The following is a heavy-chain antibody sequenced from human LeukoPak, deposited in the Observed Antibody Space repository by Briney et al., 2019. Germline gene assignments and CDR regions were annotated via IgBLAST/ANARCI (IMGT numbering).Heavy chain of an antibody. D-gene: IGHD6-13*01. J-gene: IGHJ2*01. CDR2: INHSGST. Sequence: SETLSLTCAVYGGSFSGYYWSWIRQPPGKGLEWIGEINHSGSTNYNPSLKSRVTISVDTSKNQFSLKLSSVTAADTAVYYCATIAAAGPYWYFDLWGRGTLVTVSS. V-gene: IGHV4-34*01. CDR1: GGSFSGYY. CDR3: ATIAAAGPYWYFDL.